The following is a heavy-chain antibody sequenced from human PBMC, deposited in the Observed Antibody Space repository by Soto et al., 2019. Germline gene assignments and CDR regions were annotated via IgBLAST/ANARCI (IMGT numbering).Heavy chain of an antibody. Sequence: SETLSLTCTVSGGSISSYYWSWIRQPPGKGLEWIGYIYYSGSTNYNPSLKSRVTISVDTSKNQFSLKLSSVTAADTAVYYCARAGPWLQFDYWGQGPLVTVSS. CDR2: IYYSGST. CDR1: GGSISSYY. V-gene: IGHV4-59*01. J-gene: IGHJ4*02. D-gene: IGHD5-12*01. CDR3: ARAGPWLQFDY.